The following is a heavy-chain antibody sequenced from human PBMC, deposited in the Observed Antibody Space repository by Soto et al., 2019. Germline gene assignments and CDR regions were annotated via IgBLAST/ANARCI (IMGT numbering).Heavy chain of an antibody. V-gene: IGHV3-15*01. Sequence: EVQLVESGGGSVKPGGSLRLSCAASGFTFSNAWLTWVRQAPGKGLEWVGRIKSESDGAPTDYATPVKGRFTISRDDSKNTVYLQIDSLKREDTAVYYCTTESPSLLRSFDRPGFALSHSFYFYGMDVWGHGTTVTVSS. CDR1: GFTFSNAW. D-gene: IGHD3-9*01. J-gene: IGHJ6*02. CDR2: IKSESDGAPT. CDR3: TTESPSLLRSFDRPGFALSHSFYFYGMDV.